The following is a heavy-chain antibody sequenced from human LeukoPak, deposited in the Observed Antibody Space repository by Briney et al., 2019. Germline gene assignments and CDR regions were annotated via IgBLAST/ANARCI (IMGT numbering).Heavy chain of an antibody. D-gene: IGHD3-22*01. J-gene: IGHJ4*02. V-gene: IGHV4-34*01. CDR2: INHSGST. CDR1: GGSISSYY. Sequence: SETLSLTCTVSGGSISSYYWSWIRQPPGKGLEWIGEINHSGSTNYNPSLKSRVTISVDTSKNQFSLKLSSVTAADTAVYYCATLGFSSGYYYYFDHWGQGTLVTVSS. CDR3: ATLGFSSGYYYYFDH.